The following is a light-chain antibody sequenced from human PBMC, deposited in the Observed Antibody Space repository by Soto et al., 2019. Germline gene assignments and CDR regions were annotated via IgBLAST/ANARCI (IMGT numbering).Light chain of an antibody. J-gene: IGKJ2*03. CDR3: HQYGSSRGYC. CDR2: GAY. V-gene: IGKV3-20*01. Sequence: EIVLTQSPGARSLTPGERATRSCSASQSVSSSYLAWYQQKPGHAPRLLIYGAYSRATGIPDRFSGSVSGTDFTLTISRLEIEDFAADYCHQYGSSRGYCFGQGTKLEIQ. CDR1: QSVSSSY.